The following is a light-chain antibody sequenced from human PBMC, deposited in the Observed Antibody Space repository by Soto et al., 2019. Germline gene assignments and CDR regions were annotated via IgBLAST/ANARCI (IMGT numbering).Light chain of an antibody. Sequence: QSVLTQPASVSGSPGQSITISCTGTSSDVGAFNYVSWYLQYPGKAPKLMIYEVGNRPSGVSKRFSGSKSGNTASLTISGLQAEDEADYYCCSYASGSIYVFGTGTKLTVL. CDR1: SSDVGAFNY. V-gene: IGLV2-14*01. CDR3: CSYASGSIYV. J-gene: IGLJ1*01. CDR2: EVG.